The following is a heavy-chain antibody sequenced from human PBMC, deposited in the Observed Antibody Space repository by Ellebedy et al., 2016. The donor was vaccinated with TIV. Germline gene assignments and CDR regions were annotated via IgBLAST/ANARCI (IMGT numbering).Heavy chain of an antibody. CDR2: INPSGGST. Sequence: ASVKVSCKASGYTFTSYYMHWVRQAPGQGLEWMGIINPSGGSTSYAQKFQGRVTMTRDTSISTAYMELSRLRSDDTAVYYCARLGGATVTGDAFDIWGQGTMVTVSS. CDR1: GYTFTSYY. CDR3: ARLGGATVTGDAFDI. J-gene: IGHJ3*02. V-gene: IGHV1-46*01. D-gene: IGHD4-17*01.